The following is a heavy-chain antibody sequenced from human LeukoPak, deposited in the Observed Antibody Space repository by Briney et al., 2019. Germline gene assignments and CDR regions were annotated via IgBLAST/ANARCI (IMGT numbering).Heavy chain of an antibody. V-gene: IGHV4-34*01. CDR1: GGSFSGYY. D-gene: IGHD5-24*01. CDR3: ARGRRDGYTLYYMDV. Sequence: SETLSLTCAVYGGSFSGYYWSWIRQPPGKGLEWIGEINHSGSTNYNPSLKSRVTISVDTSKNQFSLKLSSVTAADTAVYYCARGRRDGYTLYYMDVWGKGTTVTISS. CDR2: INHSGST. J-gene: IGHJ6*03.